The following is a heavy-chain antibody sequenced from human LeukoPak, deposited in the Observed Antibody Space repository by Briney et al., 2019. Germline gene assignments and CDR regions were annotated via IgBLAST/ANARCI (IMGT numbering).Heavy chain of an antibody. V-gene: IGHV1-18*01. CDR3: ASGNSGTRYYYYYMDV. Sequence: GASVKVSCKASGYTFTSYDISWVRQAPGQGLEWMGWISVYNGNTNYAQKLQGRVTMTRDTSISTAYMELSRLRSDDTAVYYCASGNSGTRYYYYYMDVWGKGTTVTVSS. J-gene: IGHJ6*03. D-gene: IGHD4-23*01. CDR2: ISVYNGNT. CDR1: GYTFTSYD.